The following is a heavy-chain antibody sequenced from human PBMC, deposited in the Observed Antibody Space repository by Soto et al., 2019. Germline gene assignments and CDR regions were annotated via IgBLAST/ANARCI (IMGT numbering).Heavy chain of an antibody. CDR3: AREDSIIIPAVSDF. Sequence: GGSLRLSCEVYGFYFNNYGINWVRQAPGKGLEWVSSVSKSDYTYYSDSVKGRFTISRDNAKNSVSLQMNSLRAEDTAVYYCAREDSIIIPAVSDFWGQGTLVTVSS. CDR1: GFYFNNYG. CDR2: VSKSDYT. J-gene: IGHJ4*02. V-gene: IGHV3-21*01. D-gene: IGHD2-2*01.